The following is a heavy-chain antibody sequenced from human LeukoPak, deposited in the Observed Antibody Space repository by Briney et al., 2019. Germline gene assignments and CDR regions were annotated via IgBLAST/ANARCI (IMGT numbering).Heavy chain of an antibody. CDR3: ARDSIYGYDY. CDR2: IYASGRT. J-gene: IGHJ4*02. Sequence: KPSQTLSLTCPVPGPSINSGNYDWGWLRQPAGKRLEWIGRIYASGRTDYNPSLKSGVTISVDTSRNQFSLRQSAVTDADTAVYYCARDSIYGYDYWGQGTLVTVSS. D-gene: IGHD2/OR15-2a*01. CDR1: GPSINSGNYD. V-gene: IGHV4-61*02.